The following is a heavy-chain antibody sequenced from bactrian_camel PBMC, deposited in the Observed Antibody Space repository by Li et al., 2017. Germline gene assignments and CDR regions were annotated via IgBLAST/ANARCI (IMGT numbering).Heavy chain of an antibody. CDR1: GFTFSAYA. V-gene: IGHV3S37*01. CDR2: IDSSGYTT. J-gene: IGHJ4*01. D-gene: IGHD2*01. CDR3: AAGGIFNSCSDDWSSSYRYRY. Sequence: HVQLVESGGGLVQPGGSLRLSCAASGFTFSAYAMRWVRRAPGKGLEWVADIDSSGYTTHYASFVKGRFTISRDNSKNTMYLQMNGLKPEDTAMYYCAAGGIFNSCSDDWSSSYRYRYWGQGTQVTVS.